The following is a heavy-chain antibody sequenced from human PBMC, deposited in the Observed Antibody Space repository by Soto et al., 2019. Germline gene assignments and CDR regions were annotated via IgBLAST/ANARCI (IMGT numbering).Heavy chain of an antibody. V-gene: IGHV4-4*02. CDR3: ARVLGNDAFDI. Sequence: SETLSLTCAVSRGSSGSTNWWSGVRQPPGKGLEWIGEIYHSGSTNYNPSLKSRVTISVDKSKNQFSLKLSSVTAADTAVYYCARVLGNDAFDIWGQGTMVT. CDR2: IYHSGST. J-gene: IGHJ3*02. D-gene: IGHD3-3*02. CDR1: RGSSGSTNW.